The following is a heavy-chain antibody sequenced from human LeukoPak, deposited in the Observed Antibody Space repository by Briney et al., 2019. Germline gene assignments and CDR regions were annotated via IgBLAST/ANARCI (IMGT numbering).Heavy chain of an antibody. J-gene: IGHJ4*02. CDR2: FSAYNHLT. CDR1: CYTFTSYG. V-gene: IGHV1-18*04. D-gene: IGHD6-13*01. Sequence: ASVKVCCKASCYTFTSYGISCVRQAPGQALEFRGCFSAYNHLTNYAQKLQGRVTMTTDTSTRTAYMELRSLRSDDTAVYYCARDWWGSCPDYWGQGTLVTVSS. CDR3: ARDWWGSCPDY.